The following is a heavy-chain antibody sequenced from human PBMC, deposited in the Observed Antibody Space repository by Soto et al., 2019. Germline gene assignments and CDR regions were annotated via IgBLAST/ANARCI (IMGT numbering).Heavy chain of an antibody. Sequence: QVQLVEAGGGVVQPGRSLRLSCAASGFTFSSYGMHWVRQAPGKGLEWVAVIWYDGSNKYYADSVKGRFTISRDNSKNTLYLQMNSLRAEDTAVYYCARDVAVAGTRWLFDYWGQGTLVTVSS. CDR2: IWYDGSNK. D-gene: IGHD6-19*01. CDR3: ARDVAVAGTRWLFDY. J-gene: IGHJ4*02. CDR1: GFTFSSYG. V-gene: IGHV3-33*01.